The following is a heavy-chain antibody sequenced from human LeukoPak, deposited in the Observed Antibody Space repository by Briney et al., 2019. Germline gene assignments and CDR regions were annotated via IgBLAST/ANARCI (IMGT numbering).Heavy chain of an antibody. J-gene: IGHJ4*02. D-gene: IGHD3-10*01. CDR1: GFTFSSYS. Sequence: GGSLRLSCAASGFTFSSYSMNWVRPAPGKGLEWVSSSSGSSSYIYYADSVKGRFTISRDNAKNSLYLQMNSLRAEDTAVYYCARASKKGGSGSYYLYYFDYWGQGTLVTVSS. V-gene: IGHV3-21*01. CDR3: ARASKKGGSGSYYLYYFDY. CDR2: SSGSSSYI.